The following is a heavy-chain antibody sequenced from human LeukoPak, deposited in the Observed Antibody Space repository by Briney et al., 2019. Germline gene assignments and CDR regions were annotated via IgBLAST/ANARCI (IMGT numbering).Heavy chain of an antibody. D-gene: IGHD6-19*01. V-gene: IGHV3-33*01. CDR2: IWYDGSNK. CDR1: GFTFSSYG. J-gene: IGHJ4*02. CDR3: ASAVAGKFDY. Sequence: GRSLRLSCAASGFTFSSYGMHWVRQAPGKGLEWVAVIWYDGSNKYYADSVKGRFTISRDNSKNTLYLQMNSLRAEDTAVHYCASAVAGKFDYWGQGTLVTVSS.